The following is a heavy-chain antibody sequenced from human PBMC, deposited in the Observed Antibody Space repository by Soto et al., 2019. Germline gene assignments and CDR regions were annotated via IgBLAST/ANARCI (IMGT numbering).Heavy chain of an antibody. V-gene: IGHV3-33*01. J-gene: IGHJ4*02. D-gene: IGHD3-22*01. CDR2: ICYDGSNK. CDR1: GFTFSSYG. CDR3: ARAYYYVSSGYPPPGY. Sequence: GGSLRLSCAASGFTFSSYGMHWVRQAPGKGLEWVAVICYDGSNKHYADSVKGRFTISRDNSKNTLYLQMNSLRAEDTAVYYCARAYYYVSSGYPPPGYWGQGTLVTVSS.